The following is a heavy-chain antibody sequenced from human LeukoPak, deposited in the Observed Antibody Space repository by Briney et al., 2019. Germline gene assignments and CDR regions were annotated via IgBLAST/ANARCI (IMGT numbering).Heavy chain of an antibody. CDR3: ARALYNAYDHAY. CDR2: IRQDGKEY. CDR1: GFSLSTYW. J-gene: IGHJ4*02. D-gene: IGHD5-12*01. V-gene: IGHV3-7*05. Sequence: PGGSLRLSCAVSGFSLSTYWMTWVRQAPGKGLEWVASIRQDGKEYAYVDSVKGRFTISRDNAKNTLYLQMDTLRAGDTAVYYCARALYNAYDHAYWGQGTLVTVSS.